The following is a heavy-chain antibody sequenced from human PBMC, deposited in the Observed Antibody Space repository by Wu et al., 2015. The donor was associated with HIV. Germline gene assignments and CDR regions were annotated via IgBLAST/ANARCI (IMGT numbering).Heavy chain of an antibody. CDR1: GYAFVDYG. J-gene: IGHJ4*02. Sequence: QVHLVQSDSEVKRPGDSVTISCNASGYAFVDYGISWVRQAPGHGLEWMAWISGARQVSGQGLEWLRWTTGPSHSAKYAQKFQDRVTITGNTSINTVYLEIKSLRSEDTATYYCARSGKTAYFVSWGQGTLVTVSS. CDR3: ARSGKTAYFVS. D-gene: IGHD2-21*01. CDR2: ISGARQVSGQGLEWLRWTTGPSHSA. V-gene: IGHV1-18*01.